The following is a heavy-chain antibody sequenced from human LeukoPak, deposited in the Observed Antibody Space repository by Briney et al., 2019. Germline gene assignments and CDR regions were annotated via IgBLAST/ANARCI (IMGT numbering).Heavy chain of an antibody. Sequence: GGSLRLSCAASGFTFSTYAMSWVRQAPGKGLEWVSTVSTSGGSTYYADSVKGRFTISRDNSKNTQYLQMNSLRAEDTAIYYCLGYCSGGRCYSGGHWGERPLVTVSS. V-gene: IGHV3-23*01. D-gene: IGHD2-15*01. J-gene: IGHJ4*02. CDR3: LGYCSGGRCYSGGH. CDR1: GFTFSTYA. CDR2: VSTSGGST.